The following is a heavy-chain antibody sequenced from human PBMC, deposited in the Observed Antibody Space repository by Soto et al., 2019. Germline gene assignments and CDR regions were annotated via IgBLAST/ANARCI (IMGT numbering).Heavy chain of an antibody. D-gene: IGHD1-26*01. J-gene: IGHJ5*02. Sequence: PGGSLRLSCAASGFTFSSYAMSWVRQAPGKGLEWVSAISGSGGSTYYADSVKGRFTISRDNSKNTLYLQMNSLRAEDTAVYYCAKGPGYSGITNWFDPWGQGTLVTVSS. CDR2: ISGSGGST. CDR1: GFTFSSYA. CDR3: AKGPGYSGITNWFDP. V-gene: IGHV3-23*01.